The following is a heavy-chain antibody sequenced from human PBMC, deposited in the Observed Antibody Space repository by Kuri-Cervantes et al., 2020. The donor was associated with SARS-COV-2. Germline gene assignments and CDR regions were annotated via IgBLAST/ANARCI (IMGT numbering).Heavy chain of an antibody. CDR2: IWYDGSNK. J-gene: IGHJ6*02. D-gene: IGHD6-6*01. CDR1: GFTFSSYG. Sequence: GESLKISCAASGFTFSSYGMHWVRQAPGKGLEWVAIIWYDGSNKYYADSVKGRFTISRDNSKNTLYLQMNSLRAEDTAVYYCAKGGAARPDPYYYYGMDVWAQGTTVTVTS. V-gene: IGHV3-30*02. CDR3: AKGGAARPDPYYYYGMDV.